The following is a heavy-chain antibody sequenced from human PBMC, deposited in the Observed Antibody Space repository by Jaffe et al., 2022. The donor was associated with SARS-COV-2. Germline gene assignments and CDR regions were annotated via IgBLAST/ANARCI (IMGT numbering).Heavy chain of an antibody. CDR1: GFTFSSYS. V-gene: IGHV3-21*01. CDR3: ARTKWESDSGAFDI. D-gene: IGHD1-26*01. CDR2: ISSSSSYI. Sequence: EVQLVESGGGLVKPGGSLRLSCAASGFTFSSYSMNWVRQAPGKGLEWVSSISSSSSYIYYADSVKGRFTISRDNAKNSLYLQMNSLRAEDTAVYYCARTKWESDSGAFDIWGQGTMVTVSS. J-gene: IGHJ3*02.